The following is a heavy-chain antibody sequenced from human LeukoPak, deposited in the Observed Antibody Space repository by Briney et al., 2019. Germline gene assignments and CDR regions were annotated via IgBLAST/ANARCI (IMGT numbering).Heavy chain of an antibody. J-gene: IGHJ4*02. Sequence: GGSLRLSCAASGFTFSSYAMSWVRQAPGKGLEWVSTISGSGGSTYYADSVKGRFTISRDNSKNTLYLEMNSLRAEDTAIYYCAKESSSGYFNWGQGTLVSVSS. CDR1: GFTFSSYA. CDR3: AKESSSGYFN. V-gene: IGHV3-23*01. D-gene: IGHD3-22*01. CDR2: ISGSGGST.